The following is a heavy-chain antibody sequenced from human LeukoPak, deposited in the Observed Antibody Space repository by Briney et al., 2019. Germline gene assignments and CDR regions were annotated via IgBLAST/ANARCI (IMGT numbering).Heavy chain of an antibody. V-gene: IGHV3-23*01. J-gene: IGHJ4*02. Sequence: GGSLRLSCAASGFSFNNYGMSWVRQAPGKGLEWVSSISGDGDIIVYADSVKGRFTTSRDNSENTLYLQMNSLKTEDTAVYYCTTDYGDYWGQGTLVTVSS. D-gene: IGHD3-16*01. CDR3: TTDYGDY. CDR2: ISGDGDII. CDR1: GFSFNNYG.